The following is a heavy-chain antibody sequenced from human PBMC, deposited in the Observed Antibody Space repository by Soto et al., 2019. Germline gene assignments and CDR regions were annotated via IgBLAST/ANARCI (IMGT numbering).Heavy chain of an antibody. Sequence: QVQLVESGGGVVQPGRSLRLSCAASGFTFSSYGIHWVRQAPGEGLEWVAVISYDGSNRYYADSVKGRFTISRDNSKNTLYLQMNSLRAEDTAVYYCAKGGDYDSSGYFGWLDYWGQGTLVSVSS. J-gene: IGHJ4*02. CDR1: GFTFSSYG. CDR2: ISYDGSNR. CDR3: AKGGDYDSSGYFGWLDY. D-gene: IGHD3-22*01. V-gene: IGHV3-30*18.